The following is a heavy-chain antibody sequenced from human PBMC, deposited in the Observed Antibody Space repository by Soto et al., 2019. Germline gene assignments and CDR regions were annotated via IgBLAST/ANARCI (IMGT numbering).Heavy chain of an antibody. V-gene: IGHV4-30-2*01. J-gene: IGHJ5*02. CDR3: ASVLLWFGDYSFDL. CDR1: GCSISSGGYS. D-gene: IGHD3-10*01. Sequence: SETLSLTCAVSGCSISSGGYSWSWILQPPGKGLEWIGYIYHSGSTYYNPSLKSRVTISVDRSKNQFSLKLSSVTAADTAMYYCASVLLWFGDYSFDLWGKGNLVTVSS. CDR2: IYHSGST.